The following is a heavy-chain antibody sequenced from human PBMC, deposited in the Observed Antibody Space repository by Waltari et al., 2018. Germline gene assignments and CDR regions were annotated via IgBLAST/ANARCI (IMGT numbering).Heavy chain of an antibody. J-gene: IGHJ6*03. CDR3: ARDYSNYYYYYMDV. D-gene: IGHD4-4*01. Sequence: EVQLVESGGGLVKPGGSLRLSCAASGFTFSTSSMNWVRQAPGKGLEWVSSISSSSSYIYYADSVKGRFTISRDNAKNSLNLQMNSLRAEDTAVYYCARDYSNYYYYYMDVWGKGTTVTVSS. CDR1: GFTFSTSS. V-gene: IGHV3-21*01. CDR2: ISSSSSYI.